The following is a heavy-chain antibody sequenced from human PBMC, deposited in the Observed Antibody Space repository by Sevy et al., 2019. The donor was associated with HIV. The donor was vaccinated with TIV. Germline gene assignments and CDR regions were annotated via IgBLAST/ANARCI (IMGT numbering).Heavy chain of an antibody. CDR2: ISGSDFTI. CDR3: ARHHVKDGDLGDYYYFAMDV. V-gene: IGHV3-11*01. Sequence: GGSLRLSCAASGFTFSDYYMSWIRQAPGKGLEWLAYISGSDFTIYYADSVKGRFTISRDNAKNSLYLQMSSLRAEDTAVYYCARHHVKDGDLGDYYYFAMDVWGQGTTVTVSS. J-gene: IGHJ6*02. D-gene: IGHD4-17*01. CDR1: GFTFSDYY.